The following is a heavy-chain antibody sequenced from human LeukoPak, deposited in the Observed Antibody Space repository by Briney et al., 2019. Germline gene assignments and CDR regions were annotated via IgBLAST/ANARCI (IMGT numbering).Heavy chain of an antibody. CDR3: ARGLRFGESNEYFQH. D-gene: IGHD3-10*01. CDR2: INAGNGNT. CDR1: GYTFTSYA. Sequence: ASVKVSCKASGYTFTSYAMHWVRQAPGQGLEWMGWINAGNGNTKYSQKFQGWVTMTRDTSISTAYMELSRLRSDDTAVYYCARGLRFGESNEYFQHWGQGTLVTVSS. V-gene: IGHV1-3*01. J-gene: IGHJ1*01.